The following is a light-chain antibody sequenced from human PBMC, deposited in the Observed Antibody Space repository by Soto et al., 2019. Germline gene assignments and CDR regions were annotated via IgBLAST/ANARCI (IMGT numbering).Light chain of an antibody. J-gene: IGKJ1*01. Sequence: EIVMTQSPVTLSVSPGERATLSCRATSQSVSSNLAWFQQKPGQAPRLLIYGASTRATGIPVRFSGSGSGTEFTLTISSLQSEDFAVYYCQQYNNWPRTFGQGTKVEIK. V-gene: IGKV3-15*01. CDR2: GAS. CDR1: QSVSSN. CDR3: QQYNNWPRT.